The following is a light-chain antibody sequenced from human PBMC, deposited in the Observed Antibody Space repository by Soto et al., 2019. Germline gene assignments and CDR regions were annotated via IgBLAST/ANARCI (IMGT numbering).Light chain of an antibody. J-gene: IGLJ1*01. V-gene: IGLV2-11*01. CDR1: SSDVGGYHY. CDR3: CSYAGSYRV. Sequence: QSALTQPRSVSGSPGQSVTISCTGTSSDVGGYHYVSWYQQHPGKAPKLMIYDVSKRPSGVPDRFSGSKSGNTASLTISGRQAENEADYYCCSYAGSYRVFGTGTKRTVL. CDR2: DVS.